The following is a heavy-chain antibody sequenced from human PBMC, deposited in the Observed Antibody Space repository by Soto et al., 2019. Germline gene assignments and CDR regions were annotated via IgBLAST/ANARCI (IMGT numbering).Heavy chain of an antibody. CDR1: GSRFSNYV. Sequence: QVQLVQSGAEVKTPGSSLKVSCKVSGSRFSNYVISWVRQAPGHGLEWLGRIIPIFNSTKYAQNFQGRVTITADKSTSTASLELSSLRSDETAVYYCAREGRGKKDGYNGLVSLGYWGQGTLVTVSS. CDR3: AREGRGKKDGYNGLVSLGY. D-gene: IGHD2-21*01. V-gene: IGHV1-69*06. J-gene: IGHJ4*02. CDR2: IIPIFNST.